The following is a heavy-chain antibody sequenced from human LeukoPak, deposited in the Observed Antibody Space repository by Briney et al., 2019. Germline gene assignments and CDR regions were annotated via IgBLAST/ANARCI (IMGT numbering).Heavy chain of an antibody. J-gene: IGHJ5*02. Sequence: GASVKVSCKASGGTFSSYAISWVRQAPGQGLEWMGGIIPIFGTANYAQKFQGRVTITADESTSTAYMELSSLRSEDTAVYYCARGGVPAVWWFDPWGQGTLVTVSS. CDR3: ARGGVPAVWWFDP. V-gene: IGHV1-69*13. CDR2: IIPIFGTA. CDR1: GGTFSSYA. D-gene: IGHD2-2*01.